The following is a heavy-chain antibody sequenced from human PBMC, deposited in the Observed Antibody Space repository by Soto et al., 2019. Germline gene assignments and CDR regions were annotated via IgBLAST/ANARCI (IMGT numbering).Heavy chain of an antibody. J-gene: IGHJ5*02. CDR3: ARDGYDFCSGLDP. V-gene: IGHV1-69*06. Sequence: KVCYEASAGTXSSYSIRWVRQAPGQGLEWMGGIIPIFGTANYAQKFQGRVTITADKSTSTAYMELSRLRSDDSAVYYGARDGYDFCSGLDPWGQGTLFTVSS. D-gene: IGHD3-3*01. CDR1: AGTXSSYS. CDR2: IIPIFGTA.